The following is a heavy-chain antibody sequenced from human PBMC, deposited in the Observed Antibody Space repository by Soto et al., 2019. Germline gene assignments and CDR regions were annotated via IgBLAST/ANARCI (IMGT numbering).Heavy chain of an antibody. CDR3: AREVGIAAAGTLGRDNY. V-gene: IGHV1-46*01. J-gene: IGHJ4*02. CDR2: INPSGGST. D-gene: IGHD6-13*01. CDR1: GYTFTSYY. Sequence: GASVKVSCKASGYTFTSYYMHWVRQAPGQGLEWMGIINPSGGSTSYAQKFQGRVTMTRDTSTSTVYMELSSLRSEDTAVYYCAREVGIAAAGTLGRDNYWGQGTLVTISS.